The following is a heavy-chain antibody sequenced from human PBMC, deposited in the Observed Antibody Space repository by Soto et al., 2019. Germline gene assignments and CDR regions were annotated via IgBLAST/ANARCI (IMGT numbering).Heavy chain of an antibody. Sequence: ASVKVSCKASGGTFSSYAISWVRQAPGQGLEWMGGIIPIFGTANYAQKFPGRVTITADESKSTAYMELSSRGSEDTAVYYWARDPRHRRGSGSTRRLEYGMDVWGQGTTVTVSS. D-gene: IGHD3-10*01. J-gene: IGHJ6*02. V-gene: IGHV1-69*13. CDR2: IIPIFGTA. CDR1: GGTFSSYA. CDR3: ARDPRHRRGSGSTRRLEYGMDV.